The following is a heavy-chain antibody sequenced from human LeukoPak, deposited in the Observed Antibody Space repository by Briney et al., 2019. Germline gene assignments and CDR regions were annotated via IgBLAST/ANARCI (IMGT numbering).Heavy chain of an antibody. J-gene: IGHJ4*02. CDR3: AKFLPTHIVVANYYFDY. V-gene: IGHV3-23*01. CDR2: ISGSGGST. Sequence: GESLKISCAASGFTFSSYAMSWVRQAPGKGLEWVSAISGSGGSTYYADSVKGRFTISRDNSKNTLYLQMNSLRAADTAVYYCAKFLPTHIVVANYYFDYWGQGTLVTVSS. CDR1: GFTFSSYA. D-gene: IGHD2-21*01.